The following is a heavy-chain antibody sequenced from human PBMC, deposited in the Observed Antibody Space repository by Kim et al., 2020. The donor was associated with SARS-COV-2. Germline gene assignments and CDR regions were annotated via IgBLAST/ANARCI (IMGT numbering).Heavy chain of an antibody. D-gene: IGHD3-10*01. CDR2: ISGSGGST. Sequence: GGSLRLSCAASGFTFSSYAMSWVRQAPGKGLEWVSAISGSGGSTYYADSVKGRFTISRDNSKNTLYLQMNSLRAEDTAVYYCAKAVTMVRGVRYYYGMDVWGQGTTVTVSS. CDR1: GFTFSSYA. CDR3: AKAVTMVRGVRYYYGMDV. V-gene: IGHV3-23*01. J-gene: IGHJ6*02.